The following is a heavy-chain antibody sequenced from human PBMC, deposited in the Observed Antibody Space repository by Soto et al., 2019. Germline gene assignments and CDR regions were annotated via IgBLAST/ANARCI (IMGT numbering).Heavy chain of an antibody. CDR3: AREGGVHYDSSGYVIGY. CDR1: GGSIISYY. J-gene: IGHJ4*02. Sequence: AETLSLTCTVSGGSIISYYWSLIRHASGKGLEWIGRIYTSGSTNYNPSLKSRVTMSVDTSKNQFSLKLSSVTAADTAVYYCAREGGVHYDSSGYVIGYWGQGTLVTVSS. D-gene: IGHD3-22*01. CDR2: IYTSGST. V-gene: IGHV4-4*07.